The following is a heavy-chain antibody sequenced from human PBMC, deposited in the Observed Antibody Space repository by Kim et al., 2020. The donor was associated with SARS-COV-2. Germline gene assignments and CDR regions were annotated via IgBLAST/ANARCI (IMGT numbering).Heavy chain of an antibody. CDR2: ISYDGSNK. D-gene: IGHD3-22*01. CDR3: AGGSSGYYHDFDY. CDR1: GFTFSSYG. J-gene: IGHJ4*02. Sequence: GGSLRLSCAASGFTFSSYGMHWVRQAPGKGLEWVAVISYDGSNKYYADSVKCRFTISRDNSKNTLYLQMNSLRAEDTAVYYCAGGSSGYYHDFDYWGQGTLVTVSS. V-gene: IGHV3-30*03.